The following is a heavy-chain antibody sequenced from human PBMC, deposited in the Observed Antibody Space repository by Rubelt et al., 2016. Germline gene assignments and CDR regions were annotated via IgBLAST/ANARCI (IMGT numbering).Heavy chain of an antibody. CDR2: IYHSGST. V-gene: IGHV4-38-2*02. Sequence: QVQLQESGPGLVKPSETLSLTCTVSGYSISSGYYWGWIRQPPGKGLEWIGSIYHSGSTYYNPSLKSRVTISVDTAKNQFSLKLSSVTAADTAVYYCARALDSSGSWFDPWGQGTLVTVSS. D-gene: IGHD3-22*01. CDR1: GYSISSGYY. J-gene: IGHJ5*02. CDR3: ARALDSSGSWFDP.